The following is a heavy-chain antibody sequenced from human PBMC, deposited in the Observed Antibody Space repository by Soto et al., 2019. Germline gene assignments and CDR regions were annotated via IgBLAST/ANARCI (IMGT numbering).Heavy chain of an antibody. Sequence: PGGSLRLSCAASGFTVNSNCMGWVRQTPGKGLEWVSLIYTVGSTYYADSVKGRLTISRDDSKNTLHLQMNSLRAEDTAIYYCARPVSARRFAYWGQGTMVTV. V-gene: IGHV3-53*01. J-gene: IGHJ4*02. CDR3: ARPVSARRFAY. D-gene: IGHD6-6*01. CDR2: IYTVGST. CDR1: GFTVNSNC.